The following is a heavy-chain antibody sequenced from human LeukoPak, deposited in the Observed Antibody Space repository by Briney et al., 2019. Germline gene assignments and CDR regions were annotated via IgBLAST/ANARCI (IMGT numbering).Heavy chain of an antibody. Sequence: PGGSPRLSCAASGFTVSSNYMSWVRQAPGKGLEWVSVIYSGGSTYYADSVKGRFTISRHNSKNTLYPQMNSLRAEDTAVYYCARDFNLSGGYYGMDVWGQGTTVTVSS. CDR2: IYSGGST. J-gene: IGHJ6*02. CDR1: GFTVSSNY. CDR3: ARDFNLSGGYYGMDV. V-gene: IGHV3-53*04. D-gene: IGHD6-25*01.